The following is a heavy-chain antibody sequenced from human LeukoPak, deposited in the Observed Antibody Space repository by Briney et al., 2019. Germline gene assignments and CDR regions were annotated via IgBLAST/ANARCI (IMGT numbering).Heavy chain of an antibody. Sequence: GASVKVSCKASGYTFTSYAMHWVRQAPGQRLEWMGWINAGNGNTKYSQKFQGRVTITRDTSASTAYVELSSLRSEDTAVYYCARDLNWAEYYGSGNYFDYWGQGTLVTVSS. CDR1: GYTFTSYA. CDR2: INAGNGNT. J-gene: IGHJ4*02. D-gene: IGHD3-10*01. CDR3: ARDLNWAEYYGSGNYFDY. V-gene: IGHV1-3*01.